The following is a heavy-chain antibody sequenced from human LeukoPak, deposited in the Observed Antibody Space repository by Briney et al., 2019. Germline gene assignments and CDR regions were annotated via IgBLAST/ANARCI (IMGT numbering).Heavy chain of an antibody. CDR2: ISGSGATT. CDR3: AKDYETISHNWFDP. D-gene: IGHD3-16*01. CDR1: GFTFSSYG. Sequence: GGSLRLSCAASGFTFSSYGMSWVRQAPGKGLEWVSAISGSGATTYYADSVKDRFTISRDSSKNILYLQMNSLRAEDTAIYYCAKDYETISHNWFDPWGQGTLVAVSS. J-gene: IGHJ5*02. V-gene: IGHV3-23*01.